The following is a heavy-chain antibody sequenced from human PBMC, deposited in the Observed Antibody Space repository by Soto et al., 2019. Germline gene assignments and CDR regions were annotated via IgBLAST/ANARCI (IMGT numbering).Heavy chain of an antibody. J-gene: IGHJ4*02. CDR1: GFTFSRYW. V-gene: IGHV3-74*01. CDR3: ARDVGFLECLGY. D-gene: IGHD3-3*01. CDR2: INSDGSST. Sequence: EVQLVESGGGLVQPGGSLRLSCAASGFTFSRYWMHWVRQAPGKGLVWVSRINSDGSSTSYADSVKGRFTISRDNANNTLYLQMNTLRAEDTAVYYCARDVGFLECLGYWGQGTLVTVSS.